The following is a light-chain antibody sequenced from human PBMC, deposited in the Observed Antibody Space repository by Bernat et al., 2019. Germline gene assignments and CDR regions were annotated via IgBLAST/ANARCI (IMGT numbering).Light chain of an antibody. V-gene: IGKV1-9*01. CDR3: QQLNSYPYT. CDR1: QGISSY. J-gene: IGKJ2*01. Sequence: DIQLTQSPSFLSASVGDRVTITCRASQGISSYLALYQQKPGKAPKLLLYAASTLQSGVPSRFSGSGSGTEFTLTISSLQPEDFATYYCQQLNSYPYTFGQGTKLEIK. CDR2: AAS.